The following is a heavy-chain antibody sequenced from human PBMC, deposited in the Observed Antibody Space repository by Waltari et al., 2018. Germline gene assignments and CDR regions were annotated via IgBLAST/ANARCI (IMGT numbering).Heavy chain of an antibody. V-gene: IGHV3-73*01. J-gene: IGHJ4*02. CDR3: ISRLLWFGELFDY. Sequence: SGKGLEWVGRIRSKANSYATAYAASVKGRFTISRDDSKNTAYLQMNSLKTEDTAVYYCISRLLWFGELFDYWGQGTLVTVSS. CDR2: IRSKANSYAT. D-gene: IGHD3-10*01.